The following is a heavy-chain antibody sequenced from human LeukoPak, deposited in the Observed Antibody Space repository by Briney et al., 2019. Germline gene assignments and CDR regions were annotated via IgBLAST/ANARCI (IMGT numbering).Heavy chain of an antibody. J-gene: IGHJ4*02. CDR3: ARDEPGGGATTNDY. CDR1: GFTFSSFA. Sequence: GGSLRLSCAASGFTFSSFAMNWVRQAPGKGLEWVAYISGTSGSIYYADSVKGRFSIARDNAKNSLYLQMNSLRAEDTAVYFCARDEPGGGATTNDYWGQGILVTVSS. D-gene: IGHD1-26*01. V-gene: IGHV3-48*01. CDR2: ISGTSGSI.